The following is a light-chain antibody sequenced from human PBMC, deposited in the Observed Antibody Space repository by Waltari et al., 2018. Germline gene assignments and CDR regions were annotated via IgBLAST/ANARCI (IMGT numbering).Light chain of an antibody. CDR2: AAS. V-gene: IGKV3-15*01. Sequence: ESVMTQSPATLSASPGEKATLSCRASHSVSSNLAWYQQKPGQAPRLLIYAASSRSSGIPARFSGSGSGTELTLTISSLQSEDFAVYYCQQYDNWPPSFGGGTKVEIK. J-gene: IGKJ4*01. CDR1: HSVSSN. CDR3: QQYDNWPPS.